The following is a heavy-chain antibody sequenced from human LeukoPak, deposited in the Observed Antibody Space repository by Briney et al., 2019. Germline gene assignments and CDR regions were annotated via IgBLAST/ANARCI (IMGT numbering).Heavy chain of an antibody. CDR3: AGHFDGGQAYYYDSSGTDDY. J-gene: IGHJ4*02. CDR1: GGTFSSYA. CDR2: IIPIFGTA. V-gene: IGHV1-69*01. Sequence: GSSVKVSCKASGGTFSSYAISWVRQAPGQGLEWMGGIIPIFGTANYAQKFQGRVTITADESTSTAYMELSSLRSEDTAVYYCAGHFDGGQAYYYDSSGTDDYWGQGTLVTVSS. D-gene: IGHD3-22*01.